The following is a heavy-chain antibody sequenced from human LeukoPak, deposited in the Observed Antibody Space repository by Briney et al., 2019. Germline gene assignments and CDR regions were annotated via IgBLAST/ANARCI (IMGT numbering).Heavy chain of an antibody. CDR2: IIPIFGTA. CDR1: GYTFTSYY. CDR3: ARAGPEGYFDWLSSPFDY. J-gene: IGHJ4*02. D-gene: IGHD3-9*01. V-gene: IGHV1-69*13. Sequence: SVKVSCKASGYTFTSYYMHWVRQAPGQGLEWMGGIIPIFGTANYAQKFQGRVTITADESTSTAYMELSSLRSEDTAVYYCARAGPEGYFDWLSSPFDYWGQGTLVTVSS.